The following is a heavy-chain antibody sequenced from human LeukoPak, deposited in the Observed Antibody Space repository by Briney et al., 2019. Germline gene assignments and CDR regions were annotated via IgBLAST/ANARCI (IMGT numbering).Heavy chain of an antibody. CDR1: GFTFSDYY. V-gene: IGHV3-11*01. Sequence: GGSLRLSCAASGFTFSDYYMSWIRQAPGKGLEWISDISTSGSTIYDADSVKGRFTISRDNAKNSLFLQMNSLRAEDTAIYYSAKGAYDYIEIGYFDSWGQGTLVTVSS. CDR3: AKGAYDYIEIGYFDS. J-gene: IGHJ4*02. D-gene: IGHD5-12*01. CDR2: ISTSGSTI.